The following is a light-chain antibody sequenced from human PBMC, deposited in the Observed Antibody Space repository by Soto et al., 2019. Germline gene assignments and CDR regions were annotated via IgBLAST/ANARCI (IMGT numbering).Light chain of an antibody. CDR1: SSDVGGYNY. J-gene: IGLJ2*01. Sequence: QSVLTQPASVSGSPGQSITISCTGTSSDVGGYNYVSWYQQHPGKAPKLMIYDVSNRPSGVSNRVSGSKSGNTASLTISGLQAEDEADYYCSSYTSSSTLRVFGGGTKLTVL. V-gene: IGLV2-14*01. CDR3: SSYTSSSTLRV. CDR2: DVS.